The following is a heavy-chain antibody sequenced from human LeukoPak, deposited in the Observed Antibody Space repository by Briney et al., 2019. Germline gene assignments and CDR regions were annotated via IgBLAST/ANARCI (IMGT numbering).Heavy chain of an antibody. CDR2: IYYSGST. J-gene: IGHJ4*02. D-gene: IGHD3-22*01. CDR1: GGSISSGDYY. CDR3: ARAQKTYYYDSSGYYVAY. V-gene: IGHV4-30-4*01. Sequence: TSETLSLTCTVSGGSISSGDYYWRWLRQPPGKGLEWIGYIYYSGSTYYNPSLKSRVTISVDTSKNQFSLKLSSVTAADTAVYYCARAQKTYYYDSSGYYVAYWGQGTLVTVSS.